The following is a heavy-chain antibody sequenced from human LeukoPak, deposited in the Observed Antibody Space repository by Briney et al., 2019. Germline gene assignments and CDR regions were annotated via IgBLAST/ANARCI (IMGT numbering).Heavy chain of an antibody. Sequence: ASVKVSCKASGGTFSSYAISWVRQAPGQGLEWMGRIIPILGIANYAQKLQGRVTITADKSTSTAYMELSSLRSEDTAVYYCARYGDYAYGMDVWGQGTTVTVSS. J-gene: IGHJ6*02. CDR3: ARYGDYAYGMDV. CDR1: GGTFSSYA. CDR2: IIPILGIA. V-gene: IGHV1-69*04. D-gene: IGHD4-17*01.